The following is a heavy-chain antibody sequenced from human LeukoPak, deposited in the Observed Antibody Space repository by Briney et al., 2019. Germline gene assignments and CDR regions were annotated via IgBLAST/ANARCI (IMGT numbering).Heavy chain of an antibody. V-gene: IGHV3-23*01. CDR3: AKAPVTSCRGAFCYPFDY. D-gene: IGHD2-21*01. J-gene: IGHJ4*01. CDR1: GFTFKNAW. CDR2: SSSSDDGK. Sequence: GGSLRLSCEASGFTFKNAWMIWVRQVPGKGLEWVSASSSSDDGKWYAESVRGRFTISRDTSKNTVYLQMNSLRVEDAGVYYCAKAPVTSCRGAFCYPFDYWGHGTLVTVSS.